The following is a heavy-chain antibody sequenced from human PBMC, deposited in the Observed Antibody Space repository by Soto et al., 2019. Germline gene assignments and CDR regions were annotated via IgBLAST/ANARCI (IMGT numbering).Heavy chain of an antibody. V-gene: IGHV4-30-4*01. J-gene: IGHJ5*02. CDR1: GGPINSPDYY. CDR2: LYFNGGT. CDR3: ARGISKYSSWYEPHTWFDA. D-gene: IGHD6-13*01. Sequence: QVQLQESGPGLVKPSQTLSLTCNVSGGPINSPDYYWTWLRQSPGKGLEWIGYLYFNGGTQNNPSLRTPISMSLDTSKKHFSLKMRSVTGADTAVYYWARGISKYSSWYEPHTWFDAWGQGALVTASS.